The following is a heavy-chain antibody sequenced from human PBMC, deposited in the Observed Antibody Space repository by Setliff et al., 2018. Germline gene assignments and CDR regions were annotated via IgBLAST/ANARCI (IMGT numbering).Heavy chain of an antibody. V-gene: IGHV4-39*01. J-gene: IGHJ4*02. D-gene: IGHD3-10*01. Sequence: PSETLSLTCTVSSGSISSDNYYWGWIRQPPGKGLEWIGTLSYNGNAYYTPSLKSRVTISIDTSKNQFSLNLSSVTAADTAVYYCARIAYGSGSYYFDYWGQGTLVTVSS. CDR2: LSYNGNA. CDR3: ARIAYGSGSYYFDY. CDR1: SGSISSDNYY.